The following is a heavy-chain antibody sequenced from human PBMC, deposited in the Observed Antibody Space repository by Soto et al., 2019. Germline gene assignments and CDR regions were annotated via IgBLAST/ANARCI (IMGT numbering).Heavy chain of an antibody. J-gene: IGHJ4*02. Sequence: GGSLRLSCAASGFTFSSYSMNWVRQAPGKGLEWVSSISSSSSYIYYADSVRGRFTISRDNAKNSLYLQMNSLRAEDTAVYYCARLRLAPYYYDSSGYPDYWGQGTLVTVSS. CDR1: GFTFSSYS. CDR3: ARLRLAPYYYDSSGYPDY. D-gene: IGHD3-22*01. V-gene: IGHV3-21*01. CDR2: ISSSSSYI.